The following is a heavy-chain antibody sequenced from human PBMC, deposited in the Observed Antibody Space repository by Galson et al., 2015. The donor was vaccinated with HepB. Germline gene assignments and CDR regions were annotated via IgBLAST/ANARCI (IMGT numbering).Heavy chain of an antibody. CDR1: GFTVSSNY. V-gene: IGHV3-53*04. D-gene: IGHD6-13*01. J-gene: IGHJ3*02. CDR3: ARDGGAAAGNETPNDAFDI. CDR2: IYSGGST. Sequence: SLRLSCAASGFTVSSNYMSWVRQAPGKGLEWVSVIYSGGSTYYADSVKGRFTISRHNSKNTLYLQMNSLRAEDTAVYYCARDGGAAAGNETPNDAFDIRGQGTMVTVSS.